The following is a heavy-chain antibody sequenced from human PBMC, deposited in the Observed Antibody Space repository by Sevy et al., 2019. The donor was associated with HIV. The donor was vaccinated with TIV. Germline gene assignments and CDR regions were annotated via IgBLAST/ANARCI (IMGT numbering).Heavy chain of an antibody. CDR1: GFTFSSYG. J-gene: IGHJ3*02. CDR2: IWYDGSNK. CDR3: ARWGRTDYGDYGDAFDI. Sequence: GGSLRLSCAASGFTFSSYGMHWVRQAPGKGLEWVAVIWYDGSNKYYADSVKGRFTISRDNSKNTRYLQMNSLRAEDTAVYYCARWGRTDYGDYGDAFDIWGQGTMVTVSS. D-gene: IGHD4-17*01. V-gene: IGHV3-33*01.